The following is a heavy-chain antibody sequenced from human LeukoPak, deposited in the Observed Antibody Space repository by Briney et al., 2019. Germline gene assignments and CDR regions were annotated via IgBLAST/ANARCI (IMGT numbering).Heavy chain of an antibody. J-gene: IGHJ4*02. D-gene: IGHD6-13*01. CDR1: GLKFDDYG. CDR3: ARDLSSSWYSLGF. CDR2: INWDGGAL. Sequence: GGSLRLSCTDSGLKFDDYGMSWVRQAPGKGLEWVAGINWDGGALHYADSVEGRFTISRDHAENSVHLEMSSLTVEDTALYFCARDLSSSWYSLGFWGQGSLVIVSS. V-gene: IGHV3-20*04.